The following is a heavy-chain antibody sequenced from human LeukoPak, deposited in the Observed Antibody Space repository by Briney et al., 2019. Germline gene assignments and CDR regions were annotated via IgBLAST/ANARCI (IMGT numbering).Heavy chain of an antibody. CDR3: ARIGYSSSSTDY. CDR2: IRQDGSVK. D-gene: IGHD6-6*01. Sequence: GGSLRLSCAASGFTFSSYWMSWVRQAPGKGLEWVANIRQDGSVKYYVDSVTGRFTISRDNAKNSLYLQTDSLRAEDTAVYYCARIGYSSSSTDYWGQGTLVTVSS. J-gene: IGHJ4*02. V-gene: IGHV3-7*01. CDR1: GFTFSSYW.